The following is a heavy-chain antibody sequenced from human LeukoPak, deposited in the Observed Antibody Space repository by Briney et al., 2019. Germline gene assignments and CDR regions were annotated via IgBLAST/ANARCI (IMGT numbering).Heavy chain of an antibody. J-gene: IGHJ4*02. D-gene: IGHD6-25*01. V-gene: IGHV4-59*01. CDR2: IFYTGIT. CDR1: GGSISPYY. Sequence: PSETLSLTCSVSGGSISPYYWSWIRQPPGKGLEWIGYIFYTGITTYNPSLKSRVSISLDSPKNQLFLRLTSVTAADTAMYYCARAETLAAIYFDFWGQGRLVTVSS. CDR3: ARAETLAAIYFDF.